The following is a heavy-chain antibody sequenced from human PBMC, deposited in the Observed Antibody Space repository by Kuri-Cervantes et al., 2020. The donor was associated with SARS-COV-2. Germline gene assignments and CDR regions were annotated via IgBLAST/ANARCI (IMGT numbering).Heavy chain of an antibody. CDR1: GGSLSDYY. CDR3: ASQGVGAHRGQDY. V-gene: IGHV4-34*01. CDR2: INPTGGT. Sequence: GSLRLSCAVYGGSLSDYYWSWIRQPPGKGLEWIGEINPTGGTNYNPSLNSRLTISPATSRSQFSLKLSSVTAADTAVYYCASQGVGAHRGQDYWGQGTLVTVSS. J-gene: IGHJ4*02. D-gene: IGHD1-26*01.